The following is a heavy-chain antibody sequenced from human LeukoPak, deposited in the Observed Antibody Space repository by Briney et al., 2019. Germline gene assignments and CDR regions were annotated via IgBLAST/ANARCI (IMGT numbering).Heavy chain of an antibody. CDR3: AELGITMIGGV. CDR1: GFTVSSNY. CDR2: ISSSGSTI. D-gene: IGHD3-10*02. J-gene: IGHJ6*04. V-gene: IGHV3-48*03. Sequence: GGSLRLSCAASGFTVSSNYINWVRQAPGKGLEWVSYISSSGSTIYYADSVKGRFTISRDNAKNSLYLQMNSLRAEDTAVYYCAELGITMIGGVWGKGTTVTISS.